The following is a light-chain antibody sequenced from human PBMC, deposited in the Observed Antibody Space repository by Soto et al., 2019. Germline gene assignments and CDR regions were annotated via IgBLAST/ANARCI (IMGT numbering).Light chain of an antibody. J-gene: IGLJ2*01. Sequence: QAVVTQSPSASGTPGQRVTISCYGSSSNIESNFVNWYQQVPGTAPKLLIYTNDQRHSGVPDRFSGSKSGTSASLAISGLQSEDEADYYCAAWDDSLNGVVIGGGTNLTVI. V-gene: IGLV1-44*01. CDR3: AAWDDSLNGVV. CDR2: TND. CDR1: SSNIESNF.